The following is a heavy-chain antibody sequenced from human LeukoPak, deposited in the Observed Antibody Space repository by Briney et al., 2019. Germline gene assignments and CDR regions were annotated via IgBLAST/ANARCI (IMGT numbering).Heavy chain of an antibody. CDR1: GFTFSDYY. Sequence: GGSLRLSCAASGFTFSDYYMSWIRQAPGKGLEWVSYISTSGSTIYYADSVKGRFTISRDNAKNSLYLQVNSLRAEDTAVYYCARYAFGAYYYGMDVWGQGTAVTVSS. CDR3: ARYAFGAYYYGMDV. J-gene: IGHJ6*02. D-gene: IGHD3-10*01. CDR2: ISTSGSTI. V-gene: IGHV3-11*01.